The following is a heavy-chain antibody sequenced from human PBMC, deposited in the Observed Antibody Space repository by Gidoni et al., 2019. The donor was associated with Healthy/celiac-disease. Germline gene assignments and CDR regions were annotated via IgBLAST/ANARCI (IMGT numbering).Heavy chain of an antibody. Sequence: EVQLVESGGGLAQPGGSLRLSCAASGFTSRSYAMSWVRPAPGKGLEWVSAISGSGGSTYYADSVKGRFTSSRDNSKNTLYLQMNSLRAEDTAVYYCAKDRDSGSYQDAFDIWGQGTMVTVSS. J-gene: IGHJ3*02. CDR2: ISGSGGST. CDR3: AKDRDSGSYQDAFDI. V-gene: IGHV3-23*04. CDR1: GFTSRSYA. D-gene: IGHD1-26*01.